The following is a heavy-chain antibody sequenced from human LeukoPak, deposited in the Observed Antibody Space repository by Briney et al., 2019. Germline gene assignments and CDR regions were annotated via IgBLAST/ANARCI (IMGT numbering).Heavy chain of an antibody. J-gene: IGHJ6*02. CDR1: GGSISSGGYY. CDR3: ARDSKWQTMVRGAHYYYGMDV. CDR2: IYYSGST. D-gene: IGHD3-10*01. V-gene: IGHV4-31*03. Sequence: NTSETLSLTCTVSGGSISSGGYYWSWIRQHPGKGLEWIGYIYYSGSTYYNPSLKSRVTISVDTSKNQFSLKLSSVTAADTAVYYCARDSKWQTMVRGAHYYYGMDVWGQGTTVTVSS.